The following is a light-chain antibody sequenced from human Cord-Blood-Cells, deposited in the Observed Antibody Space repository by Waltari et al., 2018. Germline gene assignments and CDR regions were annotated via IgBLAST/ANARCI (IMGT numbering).Light chain of an antibody. V-gene: IGLV2-11*01. Sequence: QSALTQPRSVSGSPGQSVTISCTGTSSDVGGYNYVSWYQQHPGKAPKPMIYDVSNRPSGVPDRFSGSKSGNTASLTISGLQAEDEADYYCCSYAGSYTWVFGGGTKLTVL. CDR2: DVS. J-gene: IGLJ3*02. CDR3: CSYAGSYTWV. CDR1: SSDVGGYNY.